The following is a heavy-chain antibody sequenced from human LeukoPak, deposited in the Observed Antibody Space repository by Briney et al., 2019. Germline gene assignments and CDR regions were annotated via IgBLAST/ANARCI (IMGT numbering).Heavy chain of an antibody. CDR3: ARDFQWLTYFDY. J-gene: IGHJ4*02. D-gene: IGHD6-19*01. CDR1: GGSISYFY. V-gene: IGHV4-4*07. CDR2: IYTSGST. Sequence: PSETLSLTCTVSGGSISYFYWSWIRQPAGKGLEWIGRIYTSGSTNYNPSLKSRVTMSVDTSKNQFSLKLSSVTAADTAVYYCARDFQWLTYFDYWGQGTLVTVSS.